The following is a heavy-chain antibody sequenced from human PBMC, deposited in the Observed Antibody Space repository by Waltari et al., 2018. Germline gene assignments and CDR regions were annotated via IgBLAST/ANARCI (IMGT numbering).Heavy chain of an antibody. CDR2: IYTSGST. CDR1: GGSISSGSYY. V-gene: IGHV4-61*09. J-gene: IGHJ6*02. CDR3: ARVGEQLDSPGMDV. D-gene: IGHD6-6*01. Sequence: QVQLQESGPGLVKPSQTLSLTCTVSGGSISSGSYYWSWIRQPAGKGLEWIGYIYTSGSTNYNPSLKSRVTISVDTSKNQFSLKRSSVTAADTAVYYCARVGEQLDSPGMDVWGQGTTVTVSS.